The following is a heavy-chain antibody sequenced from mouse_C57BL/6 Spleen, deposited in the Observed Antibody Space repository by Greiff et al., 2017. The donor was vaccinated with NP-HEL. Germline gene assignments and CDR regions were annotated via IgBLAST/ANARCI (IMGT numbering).Heavy chain of an antibody. CDR1: GYTFTSYT. Sequence: VQLQQSGAELARPGASVKMSCKASGYTFTSYTMHWVKQRPGQGLEWIGYINPSSGYTKYNQKFKDKATLTADKASSTAYMQLSSLTSEDSAVYYCARGGGYYDFDYWGQGTTLTVSS. CDR3: ARGGGYYDFDY. V-gene: IGHV1-4*01. CDR2: INPSSGYT. J-gene: IGHJ2*01. D-gene: IGHD2-3*01.